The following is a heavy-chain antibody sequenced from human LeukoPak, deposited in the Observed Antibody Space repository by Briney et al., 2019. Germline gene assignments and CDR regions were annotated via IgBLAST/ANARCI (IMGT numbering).Heavy chain of an antibody. Sequence: PGGSLRLSCAASGFTFSSYEMNWVLQAPGKGLEWISYISSSGSTIYYADSVKGRFTISRDNAKNSLYLQMNSLRAEDTAIYYCARDSSGWYHWFDPWGQGTLVTVSS. CDR1: GFTFSSYE. D-gene: IGHD6-19*01. V-gene: IGHV3-48*03. J-gene: IGHJ5*02. CDR3: ARDSSGWYHWFDP. CDR2: ISSSGSTI.